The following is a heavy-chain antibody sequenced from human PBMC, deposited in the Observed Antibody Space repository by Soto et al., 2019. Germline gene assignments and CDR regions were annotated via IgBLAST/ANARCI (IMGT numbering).Heavy chain of an antibody. CDR3: ARDPPLSVLVVVATDDF. D-gene: IGHD2-21*01. V-gene: IGHV3-21*01. J-gene: IGHJ4*02. CDR2: ISSSSSFR. Sequence: ESLRLYCAASGFTFTNHNMNWVRQAPGKGLEWVSYISSSSSFRNYADSVKGRFSISRDNDKNLVYLQMDSLRAEDTAVYYCARDPPLSVLVVVATDDFWGQGTLVTVSS. CDR1: GFTFTNHN.